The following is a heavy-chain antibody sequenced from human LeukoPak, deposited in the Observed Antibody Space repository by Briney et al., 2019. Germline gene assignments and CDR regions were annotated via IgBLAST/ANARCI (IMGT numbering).Heavy chain of an antibody. D-gene: IGHD6-6*01. CDR1: GGSISSGDYY. Sequence: SETLSLTCTVSGGSISSGDYYWNWIRQHPGKGLEWIGFIYYGGSTYYNPSLKSRITISVDTSKNQFSLKLSSVTAADTAVYYCARASVIAARPNSVDYWGQGTLVTVSS. CDR2: IYYGGST. J-gene: IGHJ4*02. CDR3: ARASVIAARPNSVDY. V-gene: IGHV4-31*03.